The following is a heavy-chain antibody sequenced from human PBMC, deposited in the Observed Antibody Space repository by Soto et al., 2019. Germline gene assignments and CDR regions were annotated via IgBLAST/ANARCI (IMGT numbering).Heavy chain of an antibody. CDR3: ASDQLRQTLLLCDY. CDR2: IGYDGSKR. V-gene: IGHV3-33*01. CDR1: GFSFSNHD. Sequence: QVQLVDSGGGVVQPGGSLRLSCVASGFSFSNHDMDWVRQAPGKEPEWVASIGYDGSKRYYADSVKGRFTISRDNSKNKMYLQMNSLRADDTAVYYCASDQLRQTLLLCDYWGQGTLVTVSS. J-gene: IGHJ4*02. D-gene: IGHD2-15*01.